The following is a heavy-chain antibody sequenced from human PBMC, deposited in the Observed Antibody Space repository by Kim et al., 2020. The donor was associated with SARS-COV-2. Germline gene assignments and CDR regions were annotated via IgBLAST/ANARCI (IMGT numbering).Heavy chain of an antibody. D-gene: IGHD1-1*01. CDR1: GFVFTNFA. Sequence: GGSLRLSCATSGFVFTNFAMSWVRQRPGKGLEWVSAISESGESTYYADSVKGRFTISRDNAKSTLYVQLSSLGAEDTALYYCAKESRRARTGNSFDYWGQGTLVTVSS. CDR2: ISESGEST. CDR3: AKESRRARTGNSFDY. J-gene: IGHJ4*02. V-gene: IGHV3-23*01.